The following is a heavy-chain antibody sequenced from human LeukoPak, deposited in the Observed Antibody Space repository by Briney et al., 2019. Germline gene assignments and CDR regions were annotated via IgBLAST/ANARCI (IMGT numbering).Heavy chain of an antibody. J-gene: IGHJ6*02. V-gene: IGHV4-34*01. CDR2: INHSGST. Sequence: TSETLSLTCTVYGKSLSGYYWTCIRQSPGKGLEWIGEINHSGSTNYNPSLKSRVSISIDTSKNHLSLKLSPVTAADTAVYYCARGRVSVTGYYFAMDVWGQGTTVTVSS. D-gene: IGHD2-21*02. CDR3: ARGRVSVTGYYFAMDV. CDR1: GKSLSGYY.